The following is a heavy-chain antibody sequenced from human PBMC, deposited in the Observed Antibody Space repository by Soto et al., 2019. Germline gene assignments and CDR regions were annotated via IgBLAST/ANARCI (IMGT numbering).Heavy chain of an antibody. D-gene: IGHD5-18*01. CDR1: GGSFSGYY. V-gene: IGHV4-34*01. CDR3: ARGRRKGYSFNYYYYYKDV. CDR2: INHSGST. Sequence: PSETLSLTCAVYGGSFSGYYWSWIRQPPGKGLEWIGEINHSGSTNYNPSLKSRVTISVDTSKNQFSLKLSSVTAADAAVYYCARGRRKGYSFNYYYYYKDVWGKGTTVTVSS. J-gene: IGHJ6*03.